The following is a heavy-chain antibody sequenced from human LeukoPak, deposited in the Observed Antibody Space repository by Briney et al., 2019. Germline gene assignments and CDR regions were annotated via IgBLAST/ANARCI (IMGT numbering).Heavy chain of an antibody. Sequence: ASVKVSCKASGYTFTSYYIHWVRQAPGQGLEWMGIINASGGSTTYAQKFQGRVTMTRDTSTRTVYMELSSLRSEDTAVYYCARDCDRSGYYCYWGQGTLVTVSS. CDR1: GYTFTSYY. CDR2: INASGGST. D-gene: IGHD3-22*01. CDR3: ARDCDRSGYYCY. V-gene: IGHV1-46*01. J-gene: IGHJ4*02.